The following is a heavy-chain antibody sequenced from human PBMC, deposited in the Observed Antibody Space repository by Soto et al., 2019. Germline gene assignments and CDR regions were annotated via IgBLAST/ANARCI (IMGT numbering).Heavy chain of an antibody. Sequence: GSVKADCKARASPLTSQYIHSVRQAPGHGPTRLGIINPNGGSTRFAQTFQGRITMTTDTSTSTVYMELRSLSSEDTAVYYCARSSGRVFGIIIAGPNWLAPWGQGSMVTGSS. D-gene: IGHD1-26*01. CDR2: INPNGGST. CDR3: ARSSGRVFGIIIAGPNWLAP. CDR1: ASPLTSQY. J-gene: IGHJ5*02. V-gene: IGHV1-46*01.